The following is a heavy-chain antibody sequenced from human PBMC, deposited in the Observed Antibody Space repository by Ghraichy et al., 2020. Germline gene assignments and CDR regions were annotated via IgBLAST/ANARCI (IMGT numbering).Heavy chain of an antibody. J-gene: IGHJ4*02. CDR3: ARGGPGTEIAADNYFDY. V-gene: IGHV3-74*01. D-gene: IGHD6-6*01. CDR1: GFTFSNYW. CDR2: INSDGSST. Sequence: GGSLRLSCAASGFTFSNYWMHWVRQAPGKGLVWVSRINSDGSSTNYADSVQGRFTISRDNAKNTLYLQMKSLRAEDTAVYYCARGGPGTEIAADNYFDYWGQGALVTVSS.